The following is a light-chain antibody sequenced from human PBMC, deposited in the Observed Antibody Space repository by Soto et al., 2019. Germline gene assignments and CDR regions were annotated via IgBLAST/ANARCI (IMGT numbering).Light chain of an antibody. J-gene: IGKJ1*01. V-gene: IGKV3-20*01. CDR2: GTS. Sequence: EIVLTQSPGTLSLSPGERATLSCRASQSVSSSSLAWYQQKPGRAPRLLISGTSSRATGIPDRFSGSGSRTDFTLTISRLEPEDFAVYFCQQYRTFGQGTKVDI. CDR3: QQYRT. CDR1: QSVSSSS.